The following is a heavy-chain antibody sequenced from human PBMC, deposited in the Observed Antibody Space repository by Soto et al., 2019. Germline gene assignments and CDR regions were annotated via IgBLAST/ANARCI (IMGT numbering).Heavy chain of an antibody. J-gene: IGHJ4*02. D-gene: IGHD5-18*01. Sequence: EVQLVESGGGLVQPGGSLRLSCAASGFTFSSYSMNWVRQAPGKGLEWVSYISSSSSTIYYADSVKGRFTISRDNAKNSLHLQMNRLRDEDTAVYYCARDPGYSYGPPDYWGPGTLVTVSS. CDR3: ARDPGYSYGPPDY. CDR2: ISSSSSTI. V-gene: IGHV3-48*02. CDR1: GFTFSSYS.